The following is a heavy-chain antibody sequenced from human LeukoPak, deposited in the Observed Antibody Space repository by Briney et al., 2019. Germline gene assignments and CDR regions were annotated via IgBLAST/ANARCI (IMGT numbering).Heavy chain of an antibody. CDR3: ARGPRNYYGSGSYPGKRPAAFDI. V-gene: IGHV4-61*02. Sequence: SETLSLTCAVSGGSISSGSYYWRWIRQPAGKGLEWIGRIYTSGSTNYNPSLKSRVTISVDTSKNQFSLKLSSVTAADTAVYYCARGPRNYYGSGSYPGKRPAAFDIWGQGTMVTVSS. D-gene: IGHD3-10*01. CDR1: GGSISSGSYY. CDR2: IYTSGST. J-gene: IGHJ3*02.